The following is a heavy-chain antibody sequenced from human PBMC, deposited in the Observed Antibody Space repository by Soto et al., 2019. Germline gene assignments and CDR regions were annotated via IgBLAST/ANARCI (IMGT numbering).Heavy chain of an antibody. Sequence: PGGSLSLSCTTSGFTFSTYCMHWIRQAPGKGLEWVANIWYHGNTYYYKDSISGRFAVSRDNSKNSVFLRMNTLGAEDTATYYCARDRGYGGNYVFDFWGLGTPVTLPS. D-gene: IGHD4-4*01. CDR3: ARDRGYGGNYVFDF. CDR1: GFTFSTYC. J-gene: IGHJ4*01. V-gene: IGHV3-33*01. CDR2: IWYHGNTY.